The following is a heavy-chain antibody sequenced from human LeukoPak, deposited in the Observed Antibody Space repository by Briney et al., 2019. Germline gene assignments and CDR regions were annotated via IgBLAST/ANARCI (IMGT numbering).Heavy chain of an antibody. Sequence: SMKVSCKASGGTFSSYAISWVRQAPGQGLEWMGRIIPILGIANYAQKFQGRVTITAEKSTSTAYMELSSLRSEDTAVYYCARGGAAMVLYYFDYWGQGTLVTVSS. CDR3: ARGGAAMVLYYFDY. V-gene: IGHV1-69*04. CDR2: IIPILGIA. J-gene: IGHJ4*02. CDR1: GGTFSSYA. D-gene: IGHD5-18*01.